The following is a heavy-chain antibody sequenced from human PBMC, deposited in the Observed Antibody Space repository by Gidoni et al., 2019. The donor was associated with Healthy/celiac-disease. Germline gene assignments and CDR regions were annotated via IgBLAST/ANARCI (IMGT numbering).Heavy chain of an antibody. CDR3: ARRVDILTGHREIDY. D-gene: IGHD3-9*01. J-gene: IGHJ4*02. V-gene: IGHV3-21*01. CDR2: ISSSSSYI. Sequence: EVQLVESGGGLVKPGGSLRLSCAASGFTFSSYSMNWVRQAPGKGLEWVSSISSSSSYIYYADSVKGRFTISRDNAKNSLYLQMNSLRAEDTAVYYCARRVDILTGHREIDYWGQGTLVTVSS. CDR1: GFTFSSYS.